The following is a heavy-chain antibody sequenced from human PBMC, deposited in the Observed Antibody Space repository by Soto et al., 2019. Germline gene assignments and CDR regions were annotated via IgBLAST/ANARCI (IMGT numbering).Heavy chain of an antibody. Sequence: QVQLVQSGAEVKKPGASVKVSCKASGYTFTDYRMIWVRQAPGQGLEWMGIINPSGGSTNYAPNFQGRVPLTRDSFTSTVYMELSSLRSEDTAVYYCARPAGRLANWFDPWGQGTLVTVSS. V-gene: IGHV1-46*01. D-gene: IGHD6-6*01. CDR3: ARPAGRLANWFDP. J-gene: IGHJ5*02. CDR2: INPSGGST. CDR1: GYTFTDYR.